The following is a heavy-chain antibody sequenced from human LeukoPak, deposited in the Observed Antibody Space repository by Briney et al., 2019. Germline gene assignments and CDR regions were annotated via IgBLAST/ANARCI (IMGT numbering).Heavy chain of an antibody. Sequence: GGSLRLSCAASTFTFSTYWMTWVRQAPGKGPEFVANINQDGSVKNYVDSVKGRFTISRDNAKNLLYLQMNSLRADDTAVYYCARDPGFSSFDYWGQGTLVTVSS. J-gene: IGHJ4*02. CDR1: TFTFSTYW. CDR3: ARDPGFSSFDY. D-gene: IGHD3-3*02. V-gene: IGHV3-7*01. CDR2: INQDGSVK.